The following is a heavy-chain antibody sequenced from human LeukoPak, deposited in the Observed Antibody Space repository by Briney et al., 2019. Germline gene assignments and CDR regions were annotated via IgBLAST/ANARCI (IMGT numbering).Heavy chain of an antibody. CDR1: GGSISSSTHY. Sequence: PSGTLSLTCTVSGGSISSSTHYWGWIRQPPGKGLEWIGSIYYSGSTYYNSPLESRVTISVDTSKNQFSLKLSSVNAADTAVYYCVRGYYEITGYWYFDYWGQGTLVTVSS. CDR2: IYYSGST. J-gene: IGHJ4*02. D-gene: IGHD3-22*01. CDR3: VRGYYEITGYWYFDY. V-gene: IGHV4-39*01.